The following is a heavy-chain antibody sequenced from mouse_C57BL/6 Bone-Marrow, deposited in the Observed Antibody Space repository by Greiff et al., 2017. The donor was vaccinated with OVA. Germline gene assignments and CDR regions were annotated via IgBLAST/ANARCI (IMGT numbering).Heavy chain of an antibody. CDR2: INPSSGYT. J-gene: IGHJ3*01. CDR1: GYTFTSYT. CDR3: ARSRFAY. Sequence: QVQLKQSGADLARPGASVKLSCKASGYTFTSYTMHWVKQRPGQGLEWIGYINPSSGYTKYNQKFKDKATLTADKSSSTAYMQLSSLTSEDSAVYYCARSRFAYWGQGTLVTVSA. V-gene: IGHV1-4*01.